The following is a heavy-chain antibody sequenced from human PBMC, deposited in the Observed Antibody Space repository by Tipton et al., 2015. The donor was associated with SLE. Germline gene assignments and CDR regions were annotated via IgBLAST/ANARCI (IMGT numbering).Heavy chain of an antibody. CDR2: INHRGSS. D-gene: IGHD2-2*02. CDR3: ARAGGCSSTSCYIGWFDP. J-gene: IGHJ5*02. V-gene: IGHV4-34*01. Sequence: TLSLTCAVYGGSFSGYYWSWIRQPPGKGLEWIGEINHRGSSKYNPSLKSRVTISVDRSKNQFSLRLQSVTAADTAVYYCARAGGCSSTSCYIGWFDPWGQGTLVTVSS. CDR1: GGSFSGYY.